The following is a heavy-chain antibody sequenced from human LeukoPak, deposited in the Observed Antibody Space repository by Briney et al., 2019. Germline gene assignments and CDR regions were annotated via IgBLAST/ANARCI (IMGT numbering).Heavy chain of an antibody. Sequence: ASVKFSSKVSGYRVSESSMHWVRQAPGKGLEWMGGFDVAETDTIYAQKFQGRVTMTEDTSTDTAYMELNSLSSEDTAVYYCSSSGVEEWQGLHFWGQGTLVTVSS. CDR3: SSSGVEEWQGLHF. CDR1: GYRVSESS. CDR2: FDVAETDT. D-gene: IGHD3-3*01. J-gene: IGHJ4*02. V-gene: IGHV1-24*01.